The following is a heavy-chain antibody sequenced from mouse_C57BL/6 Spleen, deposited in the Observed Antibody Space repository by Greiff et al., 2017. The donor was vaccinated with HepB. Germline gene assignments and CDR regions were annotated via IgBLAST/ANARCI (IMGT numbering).Heavy chain of an antibody. Sequence: QVQLKQPGAELVRPGSSVKLSCKASGYTFTSYWMHWVKQRPIQGLEWIGNIDPSDSETHYNQKFKDKATLTVDKSSSTAYMQLSSLTSEDSAVYYCARVDGSSYWYFDVWGTGTTVTVSS. CDR1: GYTFTSYW. J-gene: IGHJ1*03. CDR3: ARVDGSSYWYFDV. D-gene: IGHD1-1*01. CDR2: IDPSDSET. V-gene: IGHV1-52*01.